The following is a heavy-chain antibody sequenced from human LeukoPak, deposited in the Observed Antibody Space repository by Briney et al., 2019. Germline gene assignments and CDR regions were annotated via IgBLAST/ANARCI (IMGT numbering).Heavy chain of an antibody. D-gene: IGHD3-3*01. CDR3: ARSPAYYDFWSGYLSNYYYMDV. CDR2: IYYSGST. J-gene: IGHJ6*03. CDR1: GGSISSYY. V-gene: IGHV4-59*12. Sequence: SETLSLTCTVSGGSISSYYWSWIRQPPGKGLEWIGYIYYSGSTNYNPSLKSRATISVDTSKNQFSLKLSSVTAADTAVYYCARSPAYYDFWSGYLSNYYYMDVWGKGTTVTVSS.